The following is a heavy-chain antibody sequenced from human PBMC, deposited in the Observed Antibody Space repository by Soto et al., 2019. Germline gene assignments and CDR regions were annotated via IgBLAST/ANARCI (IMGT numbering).Heavy chain of an antibody. Sequence: SETLSLTCAVYGGSFSGYYWRWIRQPPGKGLEWIGEINHSGSTNYNPSLKSRVTISVDTSKNQFSLKLSSVTAADTAVYYCARGLVRLRGPYYYYGMDVWGQGTTVTVSS. V-gene: IGHV4-34*01. CDR1: GGSFSGYY. D-gene: IGHD2-15*01. J-gene: IGHJ6*02. CDR3: ARGLVRLRGPYYYYGMDV. CDR2: INHSGST.